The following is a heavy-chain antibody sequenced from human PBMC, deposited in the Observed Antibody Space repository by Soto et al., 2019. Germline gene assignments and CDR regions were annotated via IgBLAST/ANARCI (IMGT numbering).Heavy chain of an antibody. CDR2: LSHRGGT. CDR3: ARGTRPDTRFGESIFDF. J-gene: IGHJ4*02. V-gene: IGHV4-31*03. Sequence: QVPLQESGPGLVKPSQTLSLPCTVSGASVGSGPYCWHWIRQHPGQRLEWIGWLSHRGGTFYSPCLRSRMTISVATSKDQFSLRLTSVTAADTAVYYCARGTRPDTRFGESIFDFWGQGTLVTVSS. CDR1: GASVGSGPYC. D-gene: IGHD3-10*01.